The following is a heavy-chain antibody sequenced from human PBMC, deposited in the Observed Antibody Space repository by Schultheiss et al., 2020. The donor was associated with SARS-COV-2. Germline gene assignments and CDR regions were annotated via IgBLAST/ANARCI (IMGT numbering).Heavy chain of an antibody. D-gene: IGHD3-22*01. V-gene: IGHV3-48*03. Sequence: GGSLRLSCAASGFTFSNSDMNWVRQAPGKGLEWVSYISSSGSTIYYADSVKGRFTISRDNAKNSLYLQMNSLRAEDTAVYYCAREGGVKESSGYYSPHYYYYYGMDVWGQGTTVTVSS. CDR2: ISSSGSTI. CDR3: AREGGVKESSGYYSPHYYYYYGMDV. J-gene: IGHJ6*02. CDR1: GFTFSNSD.